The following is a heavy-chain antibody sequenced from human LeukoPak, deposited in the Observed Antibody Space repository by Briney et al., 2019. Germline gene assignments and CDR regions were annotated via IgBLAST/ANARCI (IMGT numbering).Heavy chain of an antibody. V-gene: IGHV3-23*01. Sequence: GGSLRVSCAVSGITLSNYGMSWVRQAPGKGLEWVAGISGSGGGTHYADSVKGRFTISRDNPKNTLFLQMNNLRAEDTAVYFCAKRGVVIRVILVGFHKEAYYFDSWGQGALVTVSS. CDR1: GITLSNYG. D-gene: IGHD3-22*01. J-gene: IGHJ4*02. CDR3: AKRGVVIRVILVGFHKEAYYFDS. CDR2: ISGSGGGT.